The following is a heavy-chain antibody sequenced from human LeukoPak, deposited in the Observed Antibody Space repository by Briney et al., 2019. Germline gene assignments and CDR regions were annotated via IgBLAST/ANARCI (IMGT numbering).Heavy chain of an antibody. J-gene: IGHJ4*02. CDR2: IYTSGSS. CDR1: GASISIYY. CDR3: AGATGDLSE. D-gene: IGHD3-16*01. V-gene: IGHV4-59*10. Sequence: NPSETLSLTCAVSGASISIYYWSWIRQPAGKGLEWIGRIYTSGSSHSNPSLESRVTISADKSKNQVSLKLSSVTAADTAVYYCAGATGDLSEWGQGALVTVSS.